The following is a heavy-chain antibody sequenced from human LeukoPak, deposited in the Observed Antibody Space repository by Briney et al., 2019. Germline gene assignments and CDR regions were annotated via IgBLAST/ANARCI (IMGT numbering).Heavy chain of an antibody. J-gene: IGHJ4*02. V-gene: IGHV4-34*01. Sequence: SSETLSLTCAVYGGSFSDYYWSWIRQSPEKGLEWIGEINHSGYINYNPSLKSRVTMSVDTSKNQFSLKLSSVTAADTAVYYCAGREYSSGWELDYWGQGTLVTVSS. CDR1: GGSFSDYY. CDR3: AGREYSSGWELDY. D-gene: IGHD6-19*01. CDR2: INHSGYI.